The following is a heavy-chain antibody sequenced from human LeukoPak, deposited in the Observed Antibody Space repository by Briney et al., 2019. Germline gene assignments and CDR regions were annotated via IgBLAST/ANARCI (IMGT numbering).Heavy chain of an antibody. CDR1: GYTFTSYY. V-gene: IGHV1-46*01. D-gene: IGHD3-22*01. CDR2: INPSGGST. CDR3: ARDLGPRAYYYDSSGSTPPDY. Sequence: ASVKVSCKASGYTFTSYYMHWVRQAPGQGLEWMGIINPSGGSTSYAQKFQGRVTMTRDTSTSTVYMELSSLRSEDTAVYYCARDLGPRAYYYDSSGSTPPDYWGQGTLVTVVS. J-gene: IGHJ4*02.